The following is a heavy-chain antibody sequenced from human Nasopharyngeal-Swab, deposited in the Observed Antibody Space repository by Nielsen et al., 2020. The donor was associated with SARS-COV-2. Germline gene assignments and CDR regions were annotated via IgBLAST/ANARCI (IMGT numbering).Heavy chain of an antibody. V-gene: IGHV3-23*01. J-gene: IGHJ3*02. CDR3: AKDTALYLASDI. CDR2: ISGSGGST. D-gene: IGHD3-9*01. Sequence: GESLKISCAASGFTFSSYAMSWGRQATGKGLEWVSAISGSGGSTYYADSVKGRFTISRDNSKNTLYLQMNSLRAEDTAVYYCAKDTALYLASDIWGQGTMVTVSS. CDR1: GFTFSSYA.